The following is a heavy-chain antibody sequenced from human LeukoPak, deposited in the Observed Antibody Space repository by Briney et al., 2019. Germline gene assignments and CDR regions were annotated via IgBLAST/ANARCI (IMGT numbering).Heavy chain of an antibody. J-gene: IGHJ4*02. V-gene: IGHV5-51*01. D-gene: IGHD2-15*01. Sequence: RGESLKISCKGSGYSFTSYWIGWVRQMPGKGLEWMGIIYPGDSDTRYSPSFQGQVTISADKSISTAYLQWSSLKASDTAMYYCARRYCSGGSCYRCFDYWGQGTLVTVSP. CDR1: GYSFTSYW. CDR3: ARRYCSGGSCYRCFDY. CDR2: IYPGDSDT.